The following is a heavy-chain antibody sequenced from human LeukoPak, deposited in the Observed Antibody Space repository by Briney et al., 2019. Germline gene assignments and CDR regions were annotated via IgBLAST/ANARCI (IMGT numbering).Heavy chain of an antibody. Sequence: ASVKVSCKASGYTFSGHYIHWVRQAPGQGLEWMGWINPNITTTNFAQKFQGRVTMTRDTSIGTAYMDLTWLTSDDTAVYYCARGVITLDFDYWGQGTLVTVSS. CDR3: ARGVITLDFDY. D-gene: IGHD3-10*01. V-gene: IGHV1-2*02. CDR2: INPNITTT. J-gene: IGHJ4*02. CDR1: GYTFSGHY.